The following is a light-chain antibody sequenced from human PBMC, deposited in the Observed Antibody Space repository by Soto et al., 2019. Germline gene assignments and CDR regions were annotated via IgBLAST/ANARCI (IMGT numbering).Light chain of an antibody. CDR2: GAS. Sequence: EVVLTQSQGTLSLSPGERVTLSCRASQSVSSNYLAWYQHKPGQAPRLLIFGASNRATGIPDRFSGSGSGTDFTLTISGLEPEDFAVYYCQQYSGLTLTFGGGTKLDI. CDR3: QQYSGLTLT. J-gene: IGKJ4*01. V-gene: IGKV3-20*01. CDR1: QSVSSNY.